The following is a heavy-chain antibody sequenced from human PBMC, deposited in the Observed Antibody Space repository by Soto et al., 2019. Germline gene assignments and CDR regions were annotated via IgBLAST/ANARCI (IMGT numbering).Heavy chain of an antibody. CDR3: ARTVDTAFDY. Sequence: QVQLQQWGAGLLKPSETLSLTCAVYGGSFSGYYWSWIRQPPGKGLEWIGEINHSGSTNYNPSLKSRVTISGDTSKNQFSLKLSSVTAADTAVYYCARTVDTAFDYWGQGTLVTVSS. CDR2: INHSGST. J-gene: IGHJ4*02. D-gene: IGHD5-18*01. CDR1: GGSFSGYY. V-gene: IGHV4-34*01.